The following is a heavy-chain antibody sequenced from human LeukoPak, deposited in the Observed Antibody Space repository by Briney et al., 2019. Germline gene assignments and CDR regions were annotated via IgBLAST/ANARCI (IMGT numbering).Heavy chain of an antibody. V-gene: IGHV3-23*01. Sequence: PGGSLRPSCAASGFTFNNYAMNWVRQAPGKGLEWVSTITGSGTSRYYADSVKGRFTISRDNSKNTLNLQMNSLRADDTAIYYCAKKVGGIYTFDIWGQGTMVTVSS. J-gene: IGHJ3*02. D-gene: IGHD1-26*01. CDR2: ITGSGTSR. CDR3: AKKVGGIYTFDI. CDR1: GFTFNNYA.